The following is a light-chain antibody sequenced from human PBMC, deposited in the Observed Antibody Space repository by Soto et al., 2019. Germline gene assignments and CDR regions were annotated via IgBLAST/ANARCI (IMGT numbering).Light chain of an antibody. CDR2: EVS. J-gene: IGLJ2*01. CDR3: SSYAGSNNPVV. Sequence: QSDLTQPPSASGSPGQSVTISCTGTSSDVGGYNYVSWYQQHPGKAPKLMIYEVSKRPSGVPDRFSGSKSGNTASLTVSGLQAEDEADYYCSSYAGSNNPVVFGGGTKLTVL. V-gene: IGLV2-8*01. CDR1: SSDVGGYNY.